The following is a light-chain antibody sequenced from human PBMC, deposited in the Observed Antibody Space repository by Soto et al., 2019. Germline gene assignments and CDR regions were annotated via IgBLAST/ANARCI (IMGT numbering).Light chain of an antibody. Sequence: EIVMTQSPLTLPVTPGEPASISCRSSQSLLYINTYNYLDWYVQKLVQSPQLLIYFGSNRAPGVPDWFSGSGSGTDFTLKINRVEAEDVGTYYCMQALQSLTFGQGTRLE. V-gene: IGKV2-28*01. J-gene: IGKJ5*01. CDR3: MQALQSLT. CDR2: FGS. CDR1: QSLLYINTYNY.